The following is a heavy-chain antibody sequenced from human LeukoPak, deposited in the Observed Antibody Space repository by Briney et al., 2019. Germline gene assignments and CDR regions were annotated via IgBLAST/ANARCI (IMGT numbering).Heavy chain of an antibody. CDR2: IYPGDSDT. CDR1: GYSFSNYW. CDR3: ARHPCGGDCYSALYYFDY. D-gene: IGHD2-21*02. V-gene: IGHV5-51*01. Sequence: GESLKISCKGSGYSFSNYWIGWVRQMPGKGLEWMGIIYPGDSDTRYSPSSQGQVTISADKSISTAYLQWSSLKASDTAMYYCARHPCGGDCYSALYYFDYWGQGTLVTVSS. J-gene: IGHJ4*02.